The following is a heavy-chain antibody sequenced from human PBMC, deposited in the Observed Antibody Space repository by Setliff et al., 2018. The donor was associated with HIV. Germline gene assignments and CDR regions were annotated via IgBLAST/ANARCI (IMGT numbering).Heavy chain of an antibody. Sequence: ASVKVSCKASGYTFTNYFMHWVRQAPGEGLEWVGRVDPEDGETRYAMKFQGSVTISADTSTDTTYLSLTRLSSQDTAVYYCATVRIVGATEFDYWGQGTVVTVSS. CDR1: GYTFTNYF. J-gene: IGHJ4*02. V-gene: IGHV1-69-2*01. CDR2: VDPEDGET. D-gene: IGHD1-26*01. CDR3: ATVRIVGATEFDY.